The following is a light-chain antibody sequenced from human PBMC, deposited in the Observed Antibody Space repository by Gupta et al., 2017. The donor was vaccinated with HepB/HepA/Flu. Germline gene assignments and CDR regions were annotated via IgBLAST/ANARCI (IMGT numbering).Light chain of an antibody. CDR2: KAS. V-gene: IGKV1-5*03. J-gene: IGKJ3*01. CDR1: QSFNNR. CDR3: QQYTSPFT. Sequence: GDRVTITSRASQSFNNRLVWYQQKPGKAPKLLIYKASTLKSGVPSRFSGSESGKEFTLTISSLQPDDFATYYCQQYTSPFTFGPGTKVDIK.